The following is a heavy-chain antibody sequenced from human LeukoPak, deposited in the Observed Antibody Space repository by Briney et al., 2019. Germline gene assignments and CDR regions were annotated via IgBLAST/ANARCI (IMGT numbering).Heavy chain of an antibody. V-gene: IGHV4-61*02. D-gene: IGHD2-2*01. Sequence: SQTLSLTCTVSGGSISSGSYYWSWIRQPAGKGLEWIGRIYTSGSTNYNPSLKSRVTISVDASKNQFSLKLSSVTAADTAVYYCAGGAAAQYYYYYYGMDVWGQGTTVTVSS. CDR3: AGGAAAQYYYYYYGMDV. J-gene: IGHJ6*02. CDR2: IYTSGST. CDR1: GGSISSGSYY.